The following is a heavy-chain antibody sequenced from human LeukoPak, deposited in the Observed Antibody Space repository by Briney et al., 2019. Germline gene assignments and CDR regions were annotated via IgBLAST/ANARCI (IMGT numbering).Heavy chain of an antibody. CDR1: GFSLSTSGMC. CDR2: IDWDDDK. J-gene: IGHJ3*02. CDR3: ARYTHSKNAFDI. V-gene: IGHV2-70*11. D-gene: IGHD2-2*02. Sequence: SGPALVKPTQTLTLTCTFSGFSLSTSGMCVSWIRQPPGKALEWLARIDWDDDKYYSTSLKTRLTISKDTAKNQVVLTMTNMDPVDTATYYCARYTHSKNAFDIWGQGTMVTVSS.